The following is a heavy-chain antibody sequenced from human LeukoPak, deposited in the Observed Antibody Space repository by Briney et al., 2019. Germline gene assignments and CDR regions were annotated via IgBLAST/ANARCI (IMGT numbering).Heavy chain of an antibody. J-gene: IGHJ4*02. D-gene: IGHD5-18*01. CDR3: AREDRGYSYGPHRRSGYFDY. Sequence: PGGSLRLSCAASGFTFSSYEMNWVRQAPGKGLEWVSYISSSGSTIYYADSVKGRFTISRDNAKNSLYLQMNSLRAEDTAVYYCAREDRGYSYGPHRRSGYFDYWGQGTLVTVSS. V-gene: IGHV3-48*03. CDR2: ISSSGSTI. CDR1: GFTFSSYE.